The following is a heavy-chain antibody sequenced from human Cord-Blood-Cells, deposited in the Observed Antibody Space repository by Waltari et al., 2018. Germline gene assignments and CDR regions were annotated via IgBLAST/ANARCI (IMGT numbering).Heavy chain of an antibody. CDR2: IAYWGSNK. J-gene: IGHJ2*01. CDR3: AGAENYWYFDL. Sequence: QVQLVESGGGVVQPGRYLRLSCAASGFTFSSYGMHWVRQAPGKGREWVADIAYWGSNKYYADSVKGRFTISRDNSKNTLYLQMNSRRAEDTAVYYCAGAENYWYFDLWGRGTLVTVSS. V-gene: IGHV3-30*03. CDR1: GFTFSSYG.